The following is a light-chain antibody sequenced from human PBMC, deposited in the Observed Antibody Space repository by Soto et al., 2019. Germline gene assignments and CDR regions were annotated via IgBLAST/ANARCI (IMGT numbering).Light chain of an antibody. Sequence: ETVMSQSPAALAVSPGESVSLSCRASQYVSNHLAWFQKKPGQAPRLLIYGVSTRDAGIPARFSGSGTGTHFTLTISSLQSEDSAIYYCQQYYNWPPLTFGGGTKVDI. CDR1: QYVSNH. V-gene: IGKV3-15*01. CDR3: QQYYNWPPLT. CDR2: GVS. J-gene: IGKJ4*01.